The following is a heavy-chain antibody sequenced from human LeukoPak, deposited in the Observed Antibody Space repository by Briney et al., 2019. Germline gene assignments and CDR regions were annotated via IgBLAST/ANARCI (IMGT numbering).Heavy chain of an antibody. Sequence: PSQTLSLTCTVSGGSISSGGYYWSWLRQHPGKGLEWIGYIYYSGSTYYNPSLKSRVTISVDTSKNQFSLKLSSVTAADTAVYYCARDADTSGSYWYFDLWGRGTQVTVSS. CDR1: GGSISSGGYY. CDR2: IYYSGST. J-gene: IGHJ2*01. CDR3: ARDADTSGSYWYFDL. V-gene: IGHV4-31*03. D-gene: IGHD3-22*01.